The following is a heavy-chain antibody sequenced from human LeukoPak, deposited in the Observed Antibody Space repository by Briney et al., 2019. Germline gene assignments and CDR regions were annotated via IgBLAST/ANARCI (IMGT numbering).Heavy chain of an antibody. CDR1: GFTFNSYS. CDR2: ISGSGGST. CDR3: AKEVWWNDDGGDDDY. V-gene: IGHV3-23*01. D-gene: IGHD1-1*01. J-gene: IGHJ4*02. Sequence: QSGGSLRLSCAASGFTFNSYSMNWVRQAPGKGLEWVSAISGSGGSTYYADSVKGRFTISRDNSKNTLYLQMNSLRAEDTAVYYCAKEVWWNDDGGDDDYWGQGTLVTVSS.